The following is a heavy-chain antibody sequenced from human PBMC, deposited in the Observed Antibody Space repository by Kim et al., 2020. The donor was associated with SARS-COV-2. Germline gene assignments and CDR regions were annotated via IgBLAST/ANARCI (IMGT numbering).Heavy chain of an antibody. J-gene: IGHJ6*02. CDR2: IYSGGST. Sequence: GGSLRLSCAASGFTVSSNYMSWVRQAPGKGLEWVSVIYSGGSTYYADSVKGRFTISRDNSKNTLYLQMNSLRAEDTAVYYCARDTVGARGPTKTNKYIYYYYGMDVWGQGTTVTVSS. D-gene: IGHD1-26*01. CDR3: ARDTVGARGPTKTNKYIYYYYGMDV. V-gene: IGHV3-53*01. CDR1: GFTVSSNY.